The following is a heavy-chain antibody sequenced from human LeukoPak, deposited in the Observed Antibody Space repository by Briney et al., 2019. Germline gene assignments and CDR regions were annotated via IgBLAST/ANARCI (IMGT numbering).Heavy chain of an antibody. CDR2: IYYSGST. D-gene: IGHD6-19*01. V-gene: IGHV4-59*08. Sequence: SETLSLTCTVSGGSISSYYWSWIRQPPGKGLEWIGYIYYSGSTNYNPSLKSRVTISVDTSKNQFSLKLNSVTAADTAVYYCARGRYSSGWYRAFDYWGQGTLVTVSS. CDR3: ARGRYSSGWYRAFDY. J-gene: IGHJ4*02. CDR1: GGSISSYY.